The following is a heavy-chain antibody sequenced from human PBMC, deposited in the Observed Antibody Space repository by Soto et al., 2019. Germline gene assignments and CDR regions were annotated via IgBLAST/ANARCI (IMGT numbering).Heavy chain of an antibody. V-gene: IGHV1-18*01. CDR2: ISAYNGNT. Sequence: QVQLVQSGAEVKKPGASVKVSCKASGYTFTSYGISWVRQAPGQGLEWMGWISAYNGNTNYAQKRQGRVTMTTDTSTSTAYMELRSLRSDDTAVYYCARAAYCGGDCYYVFDYWGQGTLVTVSS. CDR1: GYTFTSYG. D-gene: IGHD2-21*02. J-gene: IGHJ4*02. CDR3: ARAAYCGGDCYYVFDY.